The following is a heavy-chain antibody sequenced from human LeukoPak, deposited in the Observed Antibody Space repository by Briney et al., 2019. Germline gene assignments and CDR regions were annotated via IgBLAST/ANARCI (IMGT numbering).Heavy chain of an antibody. V-gene: IGHV1-2*02. CDR3: ARGGAIPDY. Sequence: ASVKVSCKASGYTFTGYYLFWVRQAPGQGLEWMGWINPNRGDSIYAKKFQDRFTMTRDTSITTAYMEMSRLRSDDTAVYYCARGGAIPDYWGQGTLVTVSS. CDR2: INPNRGDS. J-gene: IGHJ4*02. CDR1: GYTFTGYY. D-gene: IGHD2-21*01.